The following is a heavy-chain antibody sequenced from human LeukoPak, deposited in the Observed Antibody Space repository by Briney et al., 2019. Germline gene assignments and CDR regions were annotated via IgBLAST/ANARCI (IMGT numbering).Heavy chain of an antibody. CDR3: AGSRPSDAFDI. CDR1: DGSFNDYY. D-gene: IGHD6-6*01. J-gene: IGHJ3*02. V-gene: IGHV4-34*01. Sequence: SETLSLTCAVYDGSFNDYYWSWIRQPPGKGLEWIGEIKHSGGTKYNPSLKSRVTISVDKSKNQFSLKLKSVTAADTAVYYCAGSRPSDAFDIWGQGTMVTVSS. CDR2: IKHSGGT.